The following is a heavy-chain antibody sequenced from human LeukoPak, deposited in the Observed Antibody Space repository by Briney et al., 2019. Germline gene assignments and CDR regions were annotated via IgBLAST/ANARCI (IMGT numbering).Heavy chain of an antibody. Sequence: GGSLRLSCAASGFTFSSYTMSWVRRAPGKGLEWVSSLTDNGASRHYADSVKGRFTISRDNSKNTLYVQVNSLGTEDTAAYYCAKGSYYDSSGSFYFDYWGQGTLVTVSS. CDR3: AKGSYYDSSGSFYFDY. V-gene: IGHV3-23*01. J-gene: IGHJ4*02. D-gene: IGHD3-22*01. CDR2: LTDNGASR. CDR1: GFTFSSYT.